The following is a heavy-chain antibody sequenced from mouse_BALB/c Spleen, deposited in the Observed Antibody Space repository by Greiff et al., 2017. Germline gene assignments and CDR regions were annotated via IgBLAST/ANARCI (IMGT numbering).Heavy chain of an antibody. CDR1: GFSLSRYS. CDR3: ARKEEITTDSYYIDY. J-gene: IGHJ2*01. V-gene: IGHV2-6-4*01. D-gene: IGHD2-4*01. CDR2: IWGGGST. Sequence: VKLMESGPGLVAPSQSLSITCTVSGFSLSRYSVHWVRQPPGKGLEWLGMIWGGGSTDYNSALKSRLSISKDNSKSQVFLKMNSLQTDDTAMYYGARKEEITTDSYYIDYWGQGTTLTVSS.